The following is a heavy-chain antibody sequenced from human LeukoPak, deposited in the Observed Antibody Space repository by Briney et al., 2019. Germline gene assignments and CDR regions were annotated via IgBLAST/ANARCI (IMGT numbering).Heavy chain of an antibody. CDR3: ARGYDSGFGY. V-gene: IGHV3-21*04. CDR1: GFTFSSYS. D-gene: IGHD3-22*01. CDR2: ISGSSSYI. J-gene: IGHJ4*02. Sequence: PGGSLRLSCAASGFTFSSYSMNWVRQAPGKGLEWVSSISGSSSYIYYADSVKGRFTISRDTSKNTLYLQMNSLRVEDTAVYYCARGYDSGFGYWGQGTLVTVSS.